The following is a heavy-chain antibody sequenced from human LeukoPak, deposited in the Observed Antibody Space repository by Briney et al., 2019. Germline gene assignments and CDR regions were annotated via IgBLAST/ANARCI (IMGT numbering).Heavy chain of an antibody. V-gene: IGHV3-74*01. Sequence: GGSLRLSCAASGFTFSSYWMHWVRQAPGKGLVWVSRINSDGSSTSYADSVKGRFTISRDNAKSTLYLQMNSLRVEDTAVYYCAELGITMIGGVWGKGTTVTISS. J-gene: IGHJ6*04. CDR3: AELGITMIGGV. CDR1: GFTFSSYW. D-gene: IGHD3-10*02. CDR2: INSDGSST.